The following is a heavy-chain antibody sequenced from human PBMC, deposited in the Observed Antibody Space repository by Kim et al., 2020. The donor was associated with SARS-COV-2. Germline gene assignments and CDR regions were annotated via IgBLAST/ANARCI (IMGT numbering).Heavy chain of an antibody. CDR2: T. Sequence: TYYNPSLKSRVTISVDTSKNQFSLKLSSVTAADTAVYYCAGKNNQDAFDIWGQGTMVTVSS. V-gene: IGHV4-31*02. CDR3: AGKNNQDAFDI. J-gene: IGHJ3*02. D-gene: IGHD1-20*01.